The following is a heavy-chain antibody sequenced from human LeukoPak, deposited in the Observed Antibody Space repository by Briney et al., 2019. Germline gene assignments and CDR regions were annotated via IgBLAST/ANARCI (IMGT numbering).Heavy chain of an antibody. Sequence: GEPLKISCKGSGYSFTSYWIGWVRQMPGKGLEWMGIIYPGDSDTRYSPSFQGQVTISADKSISTAYLQWSSLKASDTAMYYCARVVRASIAAVNDWFDPWGQGTLVTVSS. CDR3: ARVVRASIAAVNDWFDP. CDR1: GYSFTSYW. J-gene: IGHJ5*02. CDR2: IYPGDSDT. D-gene: IGHD6-13*01. V-gene: IGHV5-51*01.